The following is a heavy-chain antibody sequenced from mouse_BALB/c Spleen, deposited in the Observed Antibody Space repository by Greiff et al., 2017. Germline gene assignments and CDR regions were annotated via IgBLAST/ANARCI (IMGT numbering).Heavy chain of an antibody. Sequence: EVQLVESGGGLVQPGGSLKLSCAASGFTFSSYGMSWVRQTPDKRLELVATINSNGGSTYYPDSVKGRFTISRDNAKNTLYLQMSSLKSEDTAMYYCAREGIYGYDGSFAYWGQGTLVTVSA. V-gene: IGHV5-6-3*01. J-gene: IGHJ3*01. CDR3: AREGIYGYDGSFAY. CDR1: GFTFSSYG. CDR2: INSNGGST. D-gene: IGHD2-2*01.